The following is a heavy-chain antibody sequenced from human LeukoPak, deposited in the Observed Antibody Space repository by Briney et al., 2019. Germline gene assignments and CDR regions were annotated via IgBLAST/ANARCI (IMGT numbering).Heavy chain of an antibody. CDR1: GFTFSSYS. J-gene: IGHJ3*02. CDR3: ARTTVTTSDAFDI. Sequence: GGSLRLSCAASGFTFSSYSMNWVRQAPGKGLEWVSSISSSSSYIYYADSVKGRFTISRDNAKNSLYLQMNSLRAEDTAVYYCARTTVTTSDAFDIWGQGTMVTVSS. CDR2: ISSSSSYI. V-gene: IGHV3-21*01. D-gene: IGHD4-17*01.